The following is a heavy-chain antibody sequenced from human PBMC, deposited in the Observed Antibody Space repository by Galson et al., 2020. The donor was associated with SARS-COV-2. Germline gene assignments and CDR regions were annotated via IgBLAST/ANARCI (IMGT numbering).Heavy chain of an antibody. CDR3: TSRFAITGTTSENDY. D-gene: IGHD1-7*01. V-gene: IGHV3-73*01. Sequence: TGGSLRLSCAASGFTFSGSAMHWVRQASGKGLEWVGRIRSKANNYATAYAASVKGRFTISRDDSENTAYLQMNSLKTEDTAVYYCTSRFAITGTTSENDYWGQGTLVTVSS. CDR2: IRSKANNYAT. CDR1: GFTFSGSA. J-gene: IGHJ4*02.